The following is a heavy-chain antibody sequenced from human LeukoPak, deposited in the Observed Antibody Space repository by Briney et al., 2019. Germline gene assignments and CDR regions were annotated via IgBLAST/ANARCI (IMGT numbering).Heavy chain of an antibody. CDR2: IYQNGNT. CDR1: GGSISSGGYS. V-gene: IGHV4-30-2*01. CDR3: ATAMSVVVVAATPGHYFDY. D-gene: IGHD2-15*01. Sequence: PSETLSLTCAVSGGSISSGGYSWSWIRQPPGKGLEWIGYIYQNGNTYYNPSLKSRVTISVDRSKNQFSLNLSSVTAADTAVYYCATAMSVVVVAATPGHYFDYWGQGTLVTVSS. J-gene: IGHJ4*02.